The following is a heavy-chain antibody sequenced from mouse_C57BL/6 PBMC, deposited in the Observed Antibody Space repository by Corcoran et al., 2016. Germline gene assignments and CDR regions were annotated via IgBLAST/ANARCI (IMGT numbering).Heavy chain of an antibody. V-gene: IGHV9-3*01. CDR3: ARYYGYWYFDV. Sequence: QIQLVQYGPELKKPGETVKISCKASGHTFTTYGMSWVKQAPGKGLKWMGWINTYSGVPTYADDFKGRFAFSLETSASTAYLQINNLKNEDTATYFCARYYGYWYFDVWGTGTTVTVSS. D-gene: IGHD1-1*02. CDR1: GHTFTTYG. J-gene: IGHJ1*03. CDR2: INTYSGVP.